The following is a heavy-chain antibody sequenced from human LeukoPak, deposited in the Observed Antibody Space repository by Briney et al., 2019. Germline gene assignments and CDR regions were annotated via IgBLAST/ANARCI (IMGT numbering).Heavy chain of an antibody. J-gene: IGHJ5*02. Sequence: PSETLSLTCAVYGGSFSGYYWSWIRQPPGKGLEWIGEINHSGSTNYNPSLKSRVTISVDTSKNQFSLKLSSVTAADTAVYYCASVYITMVRGVIAYNWFDPWGQGTLVTVSS. CDR3: ASVYITMVRGVIAYNWFDP. CDR2: INHSGST. V-gene: IGHV4-34*01. CDR1: GGSFSGYY. D-gene: IGHD3-10*01.